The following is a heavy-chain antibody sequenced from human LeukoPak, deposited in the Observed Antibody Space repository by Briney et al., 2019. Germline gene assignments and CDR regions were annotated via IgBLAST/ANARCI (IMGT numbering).Heavy chain of an antibody. CDR2: VHESGGT. V-gene: IGHV4-34*01. Sequence: PSETLSLTCAVYIDSFSNYHWNWIRQTPAKGMEWIGEVHESGGTNISPSLRSRVILSVDTSNNQFSLKLSSVTAADTAVYYCARQSGDGSGSYPVTYFDYWGQGTLVTVSS. CDR1: IDSFSNYH. D-gene: IGHD3-10*01. CDR3: ARQSGDGSGSYPVTYFDY. J-gene: IGHJ4*02.